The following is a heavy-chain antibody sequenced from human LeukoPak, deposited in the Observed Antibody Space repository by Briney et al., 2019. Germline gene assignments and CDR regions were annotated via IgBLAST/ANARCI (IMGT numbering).Heavy chain of an antibody. CDR3: ARVEQWLVRGFDY. CDR1: GFTVSSNY. Sequence: GGSLGLSCAASGFTVSSNYMSWVRQAPGKGLEWVSVVYSGGSTYYADSVKGRFTISRDNSKNTLYLQMNSLRAEDTAVYYCARVEQWLVRGFDYWGQGTLVTVSS. D-gene: IGHD6-19*01. CDR2: VYSGGST. V-gene: IGHV3-66*01. J-gene: IGHJ4*02.